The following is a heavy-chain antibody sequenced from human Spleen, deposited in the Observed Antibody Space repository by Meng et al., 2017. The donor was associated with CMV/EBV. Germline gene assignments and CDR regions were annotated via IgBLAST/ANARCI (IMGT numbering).Heavy chain of an antibody. V-gene: IGHV1-69*10. D-gene: IGHD5-18*01. CDR2: IIPILGIA. Sequence: SVKVSCKASGGTFSRHPISWVRQAPGQGLEWMGGIIPILGIANYAQKFQDRVTITADKSTSTAYMELSSLRSEDTAIYYCAGTYSYGSLNYFDYWGQGTLVTVSS. CDR3: AGTYSYGSLNYFDY. J-gene: IGHJ4*02. CDR1: GGTFSRHP.